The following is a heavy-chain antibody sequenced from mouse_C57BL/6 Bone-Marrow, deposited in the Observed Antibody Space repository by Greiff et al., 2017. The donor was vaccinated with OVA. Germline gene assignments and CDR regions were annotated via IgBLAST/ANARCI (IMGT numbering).Heavy chain of an antibody. CDR1: GFTFSDYY. D-gene: IGHD2-4*01. CDR3: ARARYDYTFAY. J-gene: IGHJ3*01. V-gene: IGHV5-16*01. Sequence: EVQLVESEGGLVQPGSSMKLSCTASGFTFSDYYMAWVRQVPEKGLEWVANINYDGSSTYYLDSLKSRFIISRDNAKNILYLQMSSLKSEDTATYYCARARYDYTFAYWGQGTLVTVSA. CDR2: INYDGSST.